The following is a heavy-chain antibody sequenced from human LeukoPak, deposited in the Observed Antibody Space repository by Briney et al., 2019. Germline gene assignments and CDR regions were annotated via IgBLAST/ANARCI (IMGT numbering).Heavy chain of an antibody. Sequence: PSETLSLTCTVSGGSISSGSDYWSWIRQPAGKGLEWIGRIYISGSTNYNPSLKSRVTISLDTSKNQFSLELSSVTAADTAVYYCARGDSGGYHYYGMDVWGQGTTVTVSS. J-gene: IGHJ6*02. CDR1: GGSISSGSDY. CDR2: IYISGST. D-gene: IGHD6-19*01. V-gene: IGHV4-61*02. CDR3: ARGDSGGYHYYGMDV.